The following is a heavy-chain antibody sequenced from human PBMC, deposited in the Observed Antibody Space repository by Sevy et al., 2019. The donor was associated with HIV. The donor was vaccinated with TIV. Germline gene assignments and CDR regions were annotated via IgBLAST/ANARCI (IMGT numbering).Heavy chain of an antibody. V-gene: IGHV3-33*01. D-gene: IGHD3-10*01. CDR3: AGGVSLWFGELLSAFDI. Sequence: GGSLRLSCAASGFTFSSYGMHWVRQAPGKGLEWVAVIWYDGSNKYYADSVKGRFTISRDNSKNTLYLKMNSLRAEDTAVYYCAGGVSLWFGELLSAFDIWGQGTMVTVSS. CDR1: GFTFSSYG. CDR2: IWYDGSNK. J-gene: IGHJ3*02.